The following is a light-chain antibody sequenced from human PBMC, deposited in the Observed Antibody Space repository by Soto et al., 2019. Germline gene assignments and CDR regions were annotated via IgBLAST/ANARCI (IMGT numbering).Light chain of an antibody. Sequence: IVVSQSPCTLSVSPGERATLSCRASQSVSSSYLTWYQQKPGQAPRLVIYDIFTRATGIPARFSGSGSGTDFTLTISGLEPEDFAVYYCQQRSNWPITFGQGTRLEI. J-gene: IGKJ5*01. V-gene: IGKV3D-20*02. CDR3: QQRSNWPIT. CDR2: DIF. CDR1: QSVSSSY.